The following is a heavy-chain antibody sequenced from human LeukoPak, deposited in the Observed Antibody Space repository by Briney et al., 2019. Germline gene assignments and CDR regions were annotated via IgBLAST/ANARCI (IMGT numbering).Heavy chain of an antibody. D-gene: IGHD3-22*01. J-gene: IGHJ6*03. CDR3: TRAKLGCYYDSSGYSSYYYYMDV. Sequence: GSLRLSCTASGFTFGDYAMSWVRQAPGKGLEWVGFIRSKAYGGTTEYAASVKGRFTISRDDSKSIAYLQMNSLKTEDTAVYYCTRAKLGCYYDSSGYSSYYYYMDVWGKGTTVTVSS. CDR2: IRSKAYGGTT. CDR1: GFTFGDYA. V-gene: IGHV3-49*04.